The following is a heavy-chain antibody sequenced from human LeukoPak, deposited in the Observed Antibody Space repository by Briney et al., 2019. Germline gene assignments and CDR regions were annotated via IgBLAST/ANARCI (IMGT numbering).Heavy chain of an antibody. Sequence: GGSLRLSCAASGFTFSSYAMSWVRQAPGKGLEWVAVISYDGGNKYYADSVKGRFTISRDNSKNTLYLQMNSLRAEDTAVYYCARGGSSSTWYYYMDVWGKGTTVTVSS. CDR1: GFTFSSYA. D-gene: IGHD6-13*01. J-gene: IGHJ6*03. V-gene: IGHV3-30-3*01. CDR3: ARGGSSSTWYYYMDV. CDR2: ISYDGGNK.